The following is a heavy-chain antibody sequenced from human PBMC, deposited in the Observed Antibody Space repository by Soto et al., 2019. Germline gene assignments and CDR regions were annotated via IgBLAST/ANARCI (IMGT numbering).Heavy chain of an antibody. CDR1: GGTFSSYY. Sequence: GASVKVSCKASGGTFSSYYMHWVRQAPGQGLEWMGIINPSGGSTSYAQKFQGRVTMTRDTSTSTVYMELSSLRSEDTAVYYCARVIGRDGYNNPSFGEIGMDYWGQGTLVTVSP. D-gene: IGHD4-4*01. CDR2: INPSGGST. V-gene: IGHV1-46*01. CDR3: ARVIGRDGYNNPSFGEIGMDY. J-gene: IGHJ4*02.